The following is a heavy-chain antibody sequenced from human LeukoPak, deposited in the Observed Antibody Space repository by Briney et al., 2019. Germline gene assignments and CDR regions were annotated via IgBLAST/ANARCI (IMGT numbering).Heavy chain of an antibody. V-gene: IGHV4-38-2*01. CDR2: MYHSGST. CDR1: GFTVSSNY. CDR3: ARTQSSGIVGATTQFEY. D-gene: IGHD1-26*01. J-gene: IGHJ4*02. Sequence: PGVSLRLSCAASGFTVSSNYMSWVRQAPGKGLEWIGSMYHSGSTYYNPSLKSRVTISVDTSKNQFSLKLTSVTAADTAVYFCARTQSSGIVGATTQFEYWGQGTLVTVSS.